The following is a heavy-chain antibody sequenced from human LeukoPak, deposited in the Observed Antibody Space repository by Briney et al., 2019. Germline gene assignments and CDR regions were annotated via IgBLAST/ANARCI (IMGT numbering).Heavy chain of an antibody. V-gene: IGHV3-33*01. CDR3: ARFSGSDPEGFFDY. CDR2: IWYDGSKK. J-gene: IGHJ4*02. D-gene: IGHD2-21*02. Sequence: PGTSLRLSCAASGFTFSGYGMHWVRQAPGKGLEWVAVIWYDGSKKYYADSVKGRFTISRDNSKNWLYLQMNSLRAEDTAVYYCARFSGSDPEGFFDYWGQGTLVTVSS. CDR1: GFTFSGYG.